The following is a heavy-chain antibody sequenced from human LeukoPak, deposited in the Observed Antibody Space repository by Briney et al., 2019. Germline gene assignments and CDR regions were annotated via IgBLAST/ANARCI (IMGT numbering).Heavy chain of an antibody. J-gene: IGHJ6*04. Sequence: QPGGSLRLSCAASGFTFSSYWMHWVRQAPGKELVWVSRINSDGGSTSYADSVKGRFTISRDNAKNTLYLQMNSLRAEDTAVYYCAREPDYYYGMDVWGKGTTVTVSS. CDR2: INSDGGST. V-gene: IGHV3-74*01. CDR3: AREPDYYYGMDV. D-gene: IGHD1-14*01. CDR1: GFTFSSYW.